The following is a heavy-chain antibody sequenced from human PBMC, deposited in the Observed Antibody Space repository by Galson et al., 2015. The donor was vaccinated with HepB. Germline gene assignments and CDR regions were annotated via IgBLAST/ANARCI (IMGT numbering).Heavy chain of an antibody. CDR3: ARDRVPGYYKRYDHYGMDV. J-gene: IGHJ6*02. Sequence: SLRLSCAASGFTFSDYSMNWVRQAPGKGLEWVSYISSGSSTVHYVGTVKGRFTISRGNAKNSLYLQMNSLRDEDTAVYYCARDRVPGYYKRYDHYGMDVWGQGTTVTVSS. CDR2: ISSGSSTV. CDR1: GFTFSDYS. V-gene: IGHV3-48*02. D-gene: IGHD3-9*01.